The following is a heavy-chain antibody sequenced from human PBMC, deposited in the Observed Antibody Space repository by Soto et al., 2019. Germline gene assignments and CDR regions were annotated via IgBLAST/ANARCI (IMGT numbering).Heavy chain of an antibody. V-gene: IGHV4-34*01. J-gene: IGHJ4*02. CDR3: ATDFWSGYLVRASG. Sequence: QVQLQQWGAGLLKPSETLSLTCAVYGGSFSGYYWSWIRQPPGKGLEWIGEINHSGSTNYNPSLKSRVTISVDTYKNQFSLKLSSVTAADTAVYYCATDFWSGYLVRASGWGQGTLVTVSS. D-gene: IGHD3-3*01. CDR2: INHSGST. CDR1: GGSFSGYY.